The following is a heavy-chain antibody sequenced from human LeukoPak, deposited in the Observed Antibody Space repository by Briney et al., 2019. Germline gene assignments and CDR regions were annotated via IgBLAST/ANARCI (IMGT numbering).Heavy chain of an antibody. CDR2: VSDTGST. CDR3: ARTTTTFDD. V-gene: IGHV4-59*01. D-gene: IGHD4-11*01. Sequence: PSQTLSLTCTVSGGSLNRYYWSWIRHPPGKGLEWIGYVSDTGSTNYNPSLKSRVTISVDTSKNQFYLKLTSVTAADTAVYYCARTTTTFDDWGHGTLVTVSS. CDR1: GGSLNRYY. J-gene: IGHJ4*01.